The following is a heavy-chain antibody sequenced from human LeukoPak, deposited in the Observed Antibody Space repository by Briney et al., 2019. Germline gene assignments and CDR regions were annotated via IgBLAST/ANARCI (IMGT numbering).Heavy chain of an antibody. CDR3: AKAPVTTCSGAYCYPFDY. V-gene: IGHV3-23*01. Sequence: GGPLRLSCAASGFTLSSYAMSWVRQAPGKGLEWVSAISVSGNTYHADSVKGRFTISRDSSKNTLYLQMNRLRAEDAAVYYCAKAPVTTCSGAYCYPFDYWGQGTLVTVSS. CDR2: ISVSGNT. CDR1: GFTLSSYA. D-gene: IGHD2-21*01. J-gene: IGHJ4*02.